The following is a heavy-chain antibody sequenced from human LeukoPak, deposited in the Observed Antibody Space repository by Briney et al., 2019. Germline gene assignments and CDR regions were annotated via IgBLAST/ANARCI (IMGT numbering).Heavy chain of an antibody. CDR1: GYSISSGCY. D-gene: IGHD5-18*01. Sequence: SETLSLTSTVSGYSISSGCYWGWIRQPPGKGLEWIGSIYHSGSTYYNPSLKSRVTISVDTSKNQFSLKLSSVTAADTAVYYCASLGYSYGEGRDYWGQGTLVTVSS. CDR3: ASLGYSYGEGRDY. CDR2: IYHSGST. V-gene: IGHV4-38-2*02. J-gene: IGHJ4*02.